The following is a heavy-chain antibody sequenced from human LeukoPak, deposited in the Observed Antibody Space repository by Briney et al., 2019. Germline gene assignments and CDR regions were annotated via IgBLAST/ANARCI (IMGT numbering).Heavy chain of an antibody. CDR3: ARGYYDFWSGYYAASFDY. D-gene: IGHD3-3*01. CDR1: GFTFSSYS. Sequence: GGSLRLSCAASGFTFSSYSMNWVRQAPGKGLEWVSSISSSSSYIYYADSVKGRLTISRDNAKNSLYLQMNSLRAEDTAVYYCARGYYDFWSGYYAASFDYWGQGTLVTVSS. J-gene: IGHJ4*02. V-gene: IGHV3-21*01. CDR2: ISSSSSYI.